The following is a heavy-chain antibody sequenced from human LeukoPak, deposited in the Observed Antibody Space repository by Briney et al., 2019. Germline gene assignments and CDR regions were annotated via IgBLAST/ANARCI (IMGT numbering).Heavy chain of an antibody. Sequence: GGSLRLSCAASRFTFSSYAMSWVRQAPGKGLEWVSTISGRGDSTYYTDSVKGRFTISRDNSRNTLYLHMNTLRAEDTAVYYCAKAIAAPVWYFDLWGRGTLVTVSS. CDR1: RFTFSSYA. CDR2: ISGRGDST. CDR3: AKAIAAPVWYFDL. D-gene: IGHD6-13*01. J-gene: IGHJ2*01. V-gene: IGHV3-23*01.